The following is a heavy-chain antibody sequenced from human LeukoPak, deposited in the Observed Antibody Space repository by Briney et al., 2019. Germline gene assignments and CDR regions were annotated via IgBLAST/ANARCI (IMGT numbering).Heavy chain of an antibody. Sequence: ASVKVSCKASGYTFTGYHLHWVRQAPGHGPEWMGWINPNSGATKYAQKFQGRVTMTRDTSISTAYMELSSLRSDDTAVYYCARSAMCYDFWRGDLYSGQGTLVTVSS. J-gene: IGHJ4*02. CDR1: GYTFTGYH. CDR2: INPNSGAT. D-gene: IGHD3-3*01. CDR3: ARSAMCYDFWRGDLY. V-gene: IGHV1-2*02.